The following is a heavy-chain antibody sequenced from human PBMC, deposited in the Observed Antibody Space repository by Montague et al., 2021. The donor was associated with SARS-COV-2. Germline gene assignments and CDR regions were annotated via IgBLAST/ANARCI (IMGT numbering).Heavy chain of an antibody. CDR3: VREIRGGTSGFDP. D-gene: IGHD2-15*01. CDR1: GASISNSDHS. CDR2: FYYSENT. V-gene: IGHV4-39*07. J-gene: IGHJ5*02. Sequence: SETLSLTCTVSGASISNSDHSWGWIRQPPGKGLEYIGNFYYSENTYYNPSLKSRVTMSVDTSKNQFSLKLRSVTAADTAVYYCVREIRGGTSGFDPWGQGTLVIVSS.